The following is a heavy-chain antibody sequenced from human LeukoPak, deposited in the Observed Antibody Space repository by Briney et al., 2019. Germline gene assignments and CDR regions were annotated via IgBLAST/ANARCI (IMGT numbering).Heavy chain of an antibody. D-gene: IGHD3-10*01. V-gene: IGHV4-59*01. Sequence: SETLSLTCTVSGGSISSYYWSWIRQPPGKGLEWIGYIYYSGSTNYNPSLKSRVTISVDTSKNQFSLKLSSVTAADTAVYYCAASMVRGVAYPFDYWGQGTLVTVSS. CDR2: IYYSGST. CDR1: GGSISSYY. CDR3: AASMVRGVAYPFDY. J-gene: IGHJ4*02.